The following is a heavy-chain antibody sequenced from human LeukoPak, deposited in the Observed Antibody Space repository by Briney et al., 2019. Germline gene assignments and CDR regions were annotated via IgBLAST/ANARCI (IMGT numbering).Heavy chain of an antibody. J-gene: IGHJ4*02. CDR1: GGSISCYY. D-gene: IGHD3-22*01. CDR2: IYTSGST. Sequence: SETLSLTCTVSGGSISCYYWSWIRQPAGKGLEWIGRIYTSGSTNYNPSLKSRVTMSVDTSKNQFSLKLSSVTAADTAVYYCARDSYDSSGYYSGDYWGQGTLVTVSS. CDR3: ARDSYDSSGYYSGDY. V-gene: IGHV4-4*07.